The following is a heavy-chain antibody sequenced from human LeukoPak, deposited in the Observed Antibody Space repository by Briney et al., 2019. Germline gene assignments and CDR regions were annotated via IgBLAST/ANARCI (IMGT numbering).Heavy chain of an antibody. CDR1: GFTFSNAW. CDR2: IKSKTDGGTT. V-gene: IGHV3-15*01. J-gene: IGHJ4*02. CDR3: TTRGSGSYYFDY. D-gene: IGHD6-19*01. Sequence: PGGSLRLSCAASGFTFSNAWMSWVRQAPGKGLEWVGRIKSKTDGGTTDYAAPVKGRFTISRDDSKNTLYLQMNSLETEDTAVYYCTTRGSGSYYFDYWDQGTLVTVSS.